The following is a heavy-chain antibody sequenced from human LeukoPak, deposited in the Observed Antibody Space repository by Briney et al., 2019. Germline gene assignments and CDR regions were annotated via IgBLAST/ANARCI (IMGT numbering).Heavy chain of an antibody. V-gene: IGHV1-2*02. D-gene: IGHD4-17*01. Sequence: ASVKVSCKASGYTFTDYYMHWVRQAPGQGLEWMGWINPNSGGTNYAQKFQGRVTMTRDTSISTAYMELSRLRSDDTAVYYCAGADYGDYSTFDYWGQGTLVTVSS. CDR3: AGADYGDYSTFDY. J-gene: IGHJ4*02. CDR1: GYTFTDYY. CDR2: INPNSGGT.